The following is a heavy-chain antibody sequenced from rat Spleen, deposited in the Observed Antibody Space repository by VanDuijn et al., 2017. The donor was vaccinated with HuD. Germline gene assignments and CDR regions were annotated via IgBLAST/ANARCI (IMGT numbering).Heavy chain of an antibody. CDR1: GFTFSNYG. CDR2: FTYDGSTT. CDR3: ARHVDYSSYTDWFAY. V-gene: IGHV5-29*01. D-gene: IGHD1-2*01. J-gene: IGHJ3*01. Sequence: EVQLVESGGGLVQPGRSLKLSCAASGFTFSNYGMAWVRQAPTKGLEWVATFTYDGSTTYYRDSVKGRFTISRDNAKSTLYLQMDSLRSEDTATYYCARHVDYSSYTDWFAYWGQGTLVTVSS.